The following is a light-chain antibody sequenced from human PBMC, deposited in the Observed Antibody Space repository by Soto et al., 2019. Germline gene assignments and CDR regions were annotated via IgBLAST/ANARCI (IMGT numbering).Light chain of an antibody. J-gene: IGLJ2*01. Sequence: NFMLTQPHSVSESPGKTVTISCTRSSGSMASNYVQWYQQRPGSAPTTVIYEDNQRPSGVPDRFSGSIDSSSNSASLTISGLKTEDEADYCCQSYYSSNLVFGGGTKLTVL. CDR1: SGSMASNY. V-gene: IGLV6-57*04. CDR3: QSYYSSNLV. CDR2: EDN.